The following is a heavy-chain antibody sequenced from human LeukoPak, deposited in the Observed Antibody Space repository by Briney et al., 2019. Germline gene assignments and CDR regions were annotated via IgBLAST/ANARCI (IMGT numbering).Heavy chain of an antibody. CDR3: ARGGPYDSSVFFDY. D-gene: IGHD3-22*01. V-gene: IGHV1-2*02. Sequence: ASVKVSCKASGYTFTGYYMHWVRQAPGQGLEWMGWINPNSGGTNYAQNFQGRVTMTRDTSISTAYMELSRLRSDDTAVYYCARGGPYDSSVFFDYWGQGTLVTVSS. CDR1: GYTFTGYY. CDR2: INPNSGGT. J-gene: IGHJ4*02.